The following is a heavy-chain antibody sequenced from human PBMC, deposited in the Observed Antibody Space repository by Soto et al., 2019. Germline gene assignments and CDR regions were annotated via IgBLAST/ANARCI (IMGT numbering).Heavy chain of an antibody. Sequence: PGRSGRLSCAASGFTFRSYAMHWVRHAPSKGLVWREVISCDGSNEHYADSVKGRVTSSRDNSKNTLYLQMNRLRAEDTAVYYCARDRSIAVAGSDAFDIWGQGTMVTVSS. CDR3: ARDRSIAVAGSDAFDI. V-gene: IGHV3-30-3*01. CDR1: GFTFRSYA. D-gene: IGHD6-19*01. CDR2: ISCDGSNE. J-gene: IGHJ3*02.